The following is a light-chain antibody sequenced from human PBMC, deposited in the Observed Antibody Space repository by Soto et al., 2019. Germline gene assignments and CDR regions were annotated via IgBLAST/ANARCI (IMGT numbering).Light chain of an antibody. CDR2: GAS. CDR1: QSVSSSS. V-gene: IGKV3-20*01. J-gene: IGKJ2*01. Sequence: EIVLTQSPGTLSLSPGQRATLSCRASQSVSSSSLAWYQQRPGQAPRILIYGASRRATGIPDRFSGSGSGTHFTLTISRLEPEDFAVYYCQHYGASPKYTFGQGTKLEIK. CDR3: QHYGASPKYT.